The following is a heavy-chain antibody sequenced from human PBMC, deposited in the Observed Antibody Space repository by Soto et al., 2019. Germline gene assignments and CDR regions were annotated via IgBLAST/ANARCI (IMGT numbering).Heavy chain of an antibody. CDR2: IWYDGSNK. CDR1: GFTFSSYG. V-gene: IGHV3-33*01. CDR3: ARETAYYYGSGSYYRPYYYYYGMDV. D-gene: IGHD3-10*01. J-gene: IGHJ6*02. Sequence: QVQLVESGGGVVQPGRSLRLSCAASGFTFSSYGMHWVRQAPGKGLEWVAVIWYDGSNKYYADSVKGRFTISRDNSKNTLYLQMNSLRAEDTAVYYCARETAYYYGSGSYYRPYYYYYGMDVWGQGTTVTVSS.